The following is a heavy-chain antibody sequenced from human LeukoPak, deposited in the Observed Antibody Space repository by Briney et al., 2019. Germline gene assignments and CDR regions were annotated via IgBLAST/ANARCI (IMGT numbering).Heavy chain of an antibody. CDR2: IYYSGST. V-gene: IGHV4-59*08. CDR1: GGSISSYY. D-gene: IGHD5-24*01. J-gene: IGHJ3*02. Sequence: KASETLSLTCTVSGGSISSYYWSWIRQPPGKGREWIGYIYYSGSTNYNPSLKSRVTISVDTSKNQFSLKLSSVTAADTAVYYCARHRRWLQFDAFDIWGQGTMVTVSS. CDR3: ARHRRWLQFDAFDI.